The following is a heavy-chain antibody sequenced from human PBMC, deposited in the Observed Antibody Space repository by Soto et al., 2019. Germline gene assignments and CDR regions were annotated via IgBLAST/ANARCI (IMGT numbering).Heavy chain of an antibody. CDR3: VRDSWSY. J-gene: IGHJ4*02. V-gene: IGHV3-74*01. CDR2: INSDGSSA. CDR1: GFTFSSHW. D-gene: IGHD6-13*01. Sequence: GGSLRLSCAASGFTFSSHWMHWVRQAPGKGLVWVSRINSDGSSATYADSVKDRFTISRDNAKNTVYLQMNSLRVEDTAVYYGVRDSWSYWGQQTRVTVAS.